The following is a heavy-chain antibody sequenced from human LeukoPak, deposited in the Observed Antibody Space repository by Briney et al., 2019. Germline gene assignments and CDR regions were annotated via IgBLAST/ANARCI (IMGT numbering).Heavy chain of an antibody. D-gene: IGHD3-22*01. CDR1: GGSISSSSYY. Sequence: PSETLSLTCTVSGGSISSSSYYWGWIRQPPGKGLEWIGSIYYSGSTYYNPSLKSRVTISVDTSKNQFSLKLSSVTAADTAVYYCARDSSGYYRIDYWGQGTQVTVSS. J-gene: IGHJ4*02. V-gene: IGHV4-39*01. CDR3: ARDSSGYYRIDY. CDR2: IYYSGST.